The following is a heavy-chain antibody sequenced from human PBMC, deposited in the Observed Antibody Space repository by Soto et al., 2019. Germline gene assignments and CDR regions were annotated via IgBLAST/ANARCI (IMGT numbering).Heavy chain of an antibody. CDR3: AKDEVGAVYYYYYGMDV. J-gene: IGHJ6*02. CDR1: GFTFSSHV. CDR2: IWFDGSHA. Sequence: GRSLRLSCAASGFTFSSHVMHWTRQAQGKGPEWVVAIWFDGSHAYYADSVQGRFTISRDNSKNTLYLQMNSLRAEDTAVYYCAKDEVGAVYYYYYGMDVWGQGTTVTVSS. V-gene: IGHV3-33*06. D-gene: IGHD1-26*01.